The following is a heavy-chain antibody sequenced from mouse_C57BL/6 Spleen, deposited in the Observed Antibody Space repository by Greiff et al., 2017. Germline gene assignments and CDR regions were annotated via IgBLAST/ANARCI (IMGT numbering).Heavy chain of an antibody. CDR2: INPNNGGT. J-gene: IGHJ1*03. D-gene: IGHD2-4*01. CDR3: ARQDYDYEGYFDV. Sequence: VQLQQSGPELVKPGASVKIPCKASGYTFTDYNMDWVKQSHGKSLEWIGDINPNNGGTISNQKFKGKATLTVDKSSSTAYMELRSLTSEDTAVYYCARQDYDYEGYFDVWGTGTTVTVSS. V-gene: IGHV1-18*01. CDR1: GYTFTDYN.